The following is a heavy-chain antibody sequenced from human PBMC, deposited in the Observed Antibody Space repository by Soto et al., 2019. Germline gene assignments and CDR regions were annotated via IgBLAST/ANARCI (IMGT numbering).Heavy chain of an antibody. D-gene: IGHD6-6*01. CDR2: IYYSGNT. J-gene: IGHJ4*02. V-gene: IGHV4-39*01. Sequence: PSETLSLTCSVSSASLSSSTYYWSWIRQPPGRGPEWIGSIYYSGNTYYKPYLKSGVSISIDTSRNLFSLKLTSVTVADPGVYYCASSSPFHYWGPGILVTVSS. CDR1: SASLSSSTYY. CDR3: ASSSPFHY.